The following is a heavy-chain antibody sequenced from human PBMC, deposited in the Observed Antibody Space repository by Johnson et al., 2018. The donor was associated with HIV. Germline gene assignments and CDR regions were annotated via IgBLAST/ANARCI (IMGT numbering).Heavy chain of an antibody. CDR2: ISGSGSTI. D-gene: IGHD6-13*01. J-gene: IGHJ3*02. Sequence: QVQLVESGGGVVQPGRSLRLSCAASGFSFSDYYMSWIRQAPGKGLEWISYISGSGSTIYYADSVKGRFTISRDNAKNSLYLQMNSLRAEDTAMYYCARGRYSSSWYVGGLDAFDIWGQGTMVTVSS. V-gene: IGHV3-11*04. CDR1: GFSFSDYY. CDR3: ARGRYSSSWYVGGLDAFDI.